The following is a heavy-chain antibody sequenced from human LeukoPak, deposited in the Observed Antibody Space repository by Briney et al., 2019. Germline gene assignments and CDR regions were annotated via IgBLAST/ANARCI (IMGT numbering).Heavy chain of an antibody. CDR2: ITKSGGST. Sequence: GGSLSFSCAVSGITFNNIDVSWVRLAPGEGLEWVSTITKSGGSTYYSDSVKGRFTISRDNSKDTLFLQMSSLRAEDMAVYYCANVVGGYWGQGALVTVSS. V-gene: IGHV3-23*01. CDR3: ANVVGGY. D-gene: IGHD2-21*01. J-gene: IGHJ4*02. CDR1: GITFNNID.